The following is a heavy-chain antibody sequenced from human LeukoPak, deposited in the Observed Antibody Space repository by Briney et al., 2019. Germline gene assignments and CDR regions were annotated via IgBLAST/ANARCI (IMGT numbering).Heavy chain of an antibody. V-gene: IGHV3-48*04. CDR1: GFTFSSYS. J-gene: IGHJ4*02. D-gene: IGHD6-13*01. Sequence: GGSLRLSCAASGFTFSSYSMNWVRQAPGKGLEWVSYISSSSSTIYYADSVKGRFTISRDNAKNSLYLQMNSLRAEDTAVYYCASRHSSSWYLFWGQGTLVTVSS. CDR2: ISSSSSTI. CDR3: ASRHSSSWYLF.